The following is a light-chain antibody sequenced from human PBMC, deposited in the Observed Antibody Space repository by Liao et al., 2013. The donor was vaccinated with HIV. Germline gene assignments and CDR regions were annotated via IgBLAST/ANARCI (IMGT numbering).Light chain of an antibody. Sequence: SYVLTQPPSVSVAPGKTARITCGGNNIGSKSVHWYQQKPGQAPVVVIYYDSGRPSGIPERFSGSSSGTTVTLTISGVQAEDEADYYCQSVDSSGSYVLFGGGTKLTVL. CDR3: QSVDSSGSYVL. CDR2: YDS. V-gene: IGLV3-21*01. J-gene: IGLJ2*01. CDR1: NIGSKS.